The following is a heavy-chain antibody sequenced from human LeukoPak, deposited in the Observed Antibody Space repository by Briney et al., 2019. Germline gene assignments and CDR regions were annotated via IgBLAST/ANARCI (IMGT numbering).Heavy chain of an antibody. CDR2: IYYSGST. J-gene: IGHJ6*02. CDR3: ARRGRFIVPYYYDSSGYPPYYYGMDV. V-gene: IGHV4-59*08. D-gene: IGHD3-22*01. Sequence: SETLSLTCTVSGGSISSYYWSWIRQPPGKGLEWIGYIYYSGSTNDNPSLKSRVTISVDTSKNQFSLKLSSVTAADTAVYYCARRGRFIVPYYYDSSGYPPYYYGMDVWGQGTTVTVSS. CDR1: GGSISSYY.